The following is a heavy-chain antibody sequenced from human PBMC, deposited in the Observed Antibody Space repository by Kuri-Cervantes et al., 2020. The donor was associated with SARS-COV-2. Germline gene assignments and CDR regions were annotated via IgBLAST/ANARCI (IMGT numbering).Heavy chain of an antibody. V-gene: IGHV3-23*01. CDR1: GFTFSSYA. Sequence: GESLKISCAASGFTFSSYAMSWVRQAPGKGLEWVSAISGNGGSTYYADSVKGRFTISRDNAKNSLYLQMSSLRAEDTAVYYCARDLRMGKSLDYWGQGTLVTVSS. D-gene: IGHD7-27*01. J-gene: IGHJ4*02. CDR3: ARDLRMGKSLDY. CDR2: ISGNGGST.